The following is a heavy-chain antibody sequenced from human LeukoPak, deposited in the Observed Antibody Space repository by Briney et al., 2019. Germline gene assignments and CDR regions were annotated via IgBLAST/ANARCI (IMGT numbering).Heavy chain of an antibody. J-gene: IGHJ4*02. D-gene: IGHD6-19*01. CDR2: IKQDGSEK. CDR1: GFTFSSYW. Sequence: PGGSLRLSWAGSGFTFSSYWMSWVRQAPRRGLEWVANIKQDGSEKHYVDSVKGRFTISRDNAKNSLYLQMNSLRAEDTAVYYCARSSSGPYTYHFDYWGQGTLVTVSS. V-gene: IGHV3-7*01. CDR3: ARSSSGPYTYHFDY.